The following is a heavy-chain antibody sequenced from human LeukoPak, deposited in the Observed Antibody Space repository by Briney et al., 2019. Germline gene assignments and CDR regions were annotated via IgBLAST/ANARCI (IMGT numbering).Heavy chain of an antibody. CDR1: GFIFSDYG. Sequence: GGSLRLSCAASGFIFSDYGMHWVRQAPGKGLEWVAFIRYDGSNKYYLDSVKGRFTISRDSSKNTVYLQMNSLRAEDTAVYYCAKEGTASKPSDLDYWGQGTLVTASS. CDR3: AKEGTASKPSDLDY. J-gene: IGHJ4*02. V-gene: IGHV3-30*02. CDR2: IRYDGSNK. D-gene: IGHD1/OR15-1a*01.